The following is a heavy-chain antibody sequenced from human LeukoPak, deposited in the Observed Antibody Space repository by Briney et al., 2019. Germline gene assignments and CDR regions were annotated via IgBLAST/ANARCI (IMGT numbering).Heavy chain of an antibody. V-gene: IGHV1-69*04. CDR2: IIPILGIA. J-gene: IGHJ6*02. D-gene: IGHD1-26*01. CDR1: GGTFSSYA. Sequence: RASVTVSYTASGGTFSSYAISWVRQAPGQGLEWMGRIIPILGIANYAQKFQGRVTITADKSTSTAYMELSSLRSEDTAVYYCARDPRGYSGSYPYYYYYGMDVWGQGTTVTVSS. CDR3: ARDPRGYSGSYPYYYYYGMDV.